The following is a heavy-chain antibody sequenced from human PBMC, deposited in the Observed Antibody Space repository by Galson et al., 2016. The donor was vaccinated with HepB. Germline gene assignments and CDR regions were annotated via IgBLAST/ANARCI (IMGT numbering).Heavy chain of an antibody. CDR2: IGTAGDP. CDR1: GFTFSSYD. Sequence: SLRLSCAASGFTFSSYDMHWVRQATGKGLEWVSAIGTAGDPYYPGSVKGRFTISRDNAKNSLYLQMNSLRDEDTAVYYCATQYCSGGSCYSAAPGYWYFDLWGRGTLVTVSS. J-gene: IGHJ2*01. D-gene: IGHD2-15*01. V-gene: IGHV3-13*05. CDR3: ATQYCSGGSCYSAAPGYWYFDL.